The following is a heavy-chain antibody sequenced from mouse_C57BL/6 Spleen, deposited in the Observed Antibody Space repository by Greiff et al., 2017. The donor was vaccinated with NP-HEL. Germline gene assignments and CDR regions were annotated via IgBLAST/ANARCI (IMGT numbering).Heavy chain of an antibody. CDR3: ARGRDYGSSLAWFAY. Sequence: QVQLQQPGAELVMPGASVKLSCKASGYTFTSYWMHWVKQRPGQGLEWIGEIDPSDSYTNYNQKFKGKSTLTVDKSSSTAYMQLSSLTSEDSAVYYCARGRDYGSSLAWFAYWGQGTLVTVSA. V-gene: IGHV1-69*01. CDR2: IDPSDSYT. J-gene: IGHJ3*01. D-gene: IGHD1-1*01. CDR1: GYTFTSYW.